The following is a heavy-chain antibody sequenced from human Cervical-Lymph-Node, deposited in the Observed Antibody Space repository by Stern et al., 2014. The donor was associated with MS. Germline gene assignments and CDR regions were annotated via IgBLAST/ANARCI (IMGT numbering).Heavy chain of an antibody. Sequence: EVQLVESGAELIRPGESLKISCKGAGYKFSIYWIAWGRQMPGKGLEWMGIIYPGYSETRYSPSFQGQVTMSADKSTSTAYLQWSSLNASDTAMYFCARQTTAWASDVWGQGTLVTVSS. J-gene: IGHJ4*02. D-gene: IGHD1-14*01. CDR1: GYKFSIYW. CDR2: IYPGYSET. CDR3: ARQTTAWASDV. V-gene: IGHV5-51*01.